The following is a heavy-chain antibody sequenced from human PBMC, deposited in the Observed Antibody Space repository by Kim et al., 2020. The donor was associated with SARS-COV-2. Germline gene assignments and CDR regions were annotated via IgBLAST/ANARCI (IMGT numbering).Heavy chain of an antibody. CDR3: AATCGGGNWFDP. CDR2: T. J-gene: IGHJ5*02. D-gene: IGHD3-16*01. Sequence: TNYTPSHNTRVTITVDTSMNQFALRLSAVTAADTAVYYCAATCGGGNWFDPWGQGTLVTVSS. V-gene: IGHV4-4*08.